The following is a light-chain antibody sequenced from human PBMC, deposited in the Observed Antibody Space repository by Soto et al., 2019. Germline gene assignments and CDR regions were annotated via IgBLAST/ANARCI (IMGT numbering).Light chain of an antibody. V-gene: IGLV1-44*01. CDR2: SNN. Sequence: QSMLTQPPSASGTPGQRVTISCSGSSSNIGSNTVNWYQELPGTAPKLLIYSNNQRPSGVPDRFSGSKSGTSASLAISGLQSEDEADYYCAARDDSLNGPVFGGGTKLTV. J-gene: IGLJ2*01. CDR3: AARDDSLNGPV. CDR1: SSNIGSNT.